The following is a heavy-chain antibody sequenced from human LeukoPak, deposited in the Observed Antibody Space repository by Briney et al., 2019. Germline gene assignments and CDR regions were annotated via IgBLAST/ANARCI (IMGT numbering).Heavy chain of an antibody. D-gene: IGHD1-1*01. V-gene: IGHV3-30*18. J-gene: IGHJ4*02. CDR1: GFTFSSYG. CDR3: AKDLYNWNDFFDY. CDR2: ISYDGSNK. Sequence: GGSLRLSCAASGFTFSSYGMHWVRQAPGKGLECVAVISYDGSNKYYADSVKGRFTISRDNSKNTLYLQMNSLRAEDTAVYYCAKDLYNWNDFFDYWGQGTLVTVSS.